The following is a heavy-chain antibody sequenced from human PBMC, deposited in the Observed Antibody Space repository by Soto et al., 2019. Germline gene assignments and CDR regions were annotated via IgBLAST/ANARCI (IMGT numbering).Heavy chain of an antibody. V-gene: IGHV1-18*01. J-gene: IGHJ3*02. CDR3: ARENIAVAGYEDDAFDI. CDR1: GYRYTIDV. D-gene: IGHD6-19*01. CDR2: ISAYNGNT. Sequence: ALVKGACKASGYRYTIDVSSWGRHKPRQGLEWMGWISAYNGNTNYAQKLQGRVTMTTDTSTSTAYMELRSLRSDDTAVYYCARENIAVAGYEDDAFDIWGQGTMVTVSS.